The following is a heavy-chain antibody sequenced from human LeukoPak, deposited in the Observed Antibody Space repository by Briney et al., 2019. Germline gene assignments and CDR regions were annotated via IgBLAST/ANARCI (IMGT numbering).Heavy chain of an antibody. D-gene: IGHD1-26*01. CDR1: GGSISSYY. Sequence: SETLSLTCTVSGGSISSYYWSWIRQPPGKGLEWIGYIYYSGSTNYNPSLKSRVTISVDTSKNQFSLKLSSVTAADTAVYYCARTEPVGGVVMDSGSYSYFDYWGQGTLVTVSS. J-gene: IGHJ4*02. V-gene: IGHV4-59*01. CDR2: IYYSGST. CDR3: ARTEPVGGVVMDSGSYSYFDY.